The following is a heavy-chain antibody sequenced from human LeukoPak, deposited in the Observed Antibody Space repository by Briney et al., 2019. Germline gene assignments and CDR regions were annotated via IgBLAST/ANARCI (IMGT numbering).Heavy chain of an antibody. CDR3: ARAKVLWFGELATFDY. Sequence: SETLPLTCTVSGGSISSYYWSWIRQPPGKGLEWIGYIYYSGSTNYNPSLKSRVTISVDTSTNQFSLKLSSVTAADTAVYYCARAKVLWFGELATFDYWGQGTLVTVSS. V-gene: IGHV4-59*01. CDR2: IYYSGST. J-gene: IGHJ4*02. CDR1: GGSISSYY. D-gene: IGHD3-10*01.